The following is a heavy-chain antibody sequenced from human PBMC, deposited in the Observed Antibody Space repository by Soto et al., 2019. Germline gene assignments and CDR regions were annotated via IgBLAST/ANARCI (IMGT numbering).Heavy chain of an antibody. CDR2: ISSSSSTI. CDR1: GFTFSSYS. V-gene: IGHV3-48*02. CDR3: ARFKEEESTRVVRYVLDF. J-gene: IGHJ3*01. D-gene: IGHD2-15*01. Sequence: LRLSWAASGFTFSSYSMNWVRQAPGKGLEWVSYISSSSSTIYYADSVKGRFTISRDNAKNSLYLQMNSLRDEDTAVYYCARFKEEESTRVVRYVLDFGVKGTLVPVS.